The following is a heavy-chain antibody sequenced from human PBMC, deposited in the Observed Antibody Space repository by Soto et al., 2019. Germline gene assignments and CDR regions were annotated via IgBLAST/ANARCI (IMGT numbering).Heavy chain of an antibody. CDR2: ISHSGST. V-gene: IGHV4-4*02. D-gene: IGHD6-13*01. Sequence: QVQLQESGPGLVKPSGTLSLTCAVSGASISSSNWWTWVRQPPGKGLEWIGEISHSGSTNYNPSLKSRITKSVNRYNKQSSLELRSVTAADTAAYYCARSPSSSWYGGGAFEIWGHGTMVTVSS. J-gene: IGHJ3*02. CDR1: GASISSSNW. CDR3: ARSPSSSWYGGGAFEI.